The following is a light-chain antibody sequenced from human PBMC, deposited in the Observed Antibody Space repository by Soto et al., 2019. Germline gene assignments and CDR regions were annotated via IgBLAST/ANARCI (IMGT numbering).Light chain of an antibody. CDR3: EARDDSLSGPV. J-gene: IGLJ2*01. Sequence: QSVLTQPTSTSGTPGQRVTISCSGSDSNIGSNTVNWYQQLPGTAPKVVIHSNDQRPSGVPGRFSGSKSGTSASLAISGLQSEDEADYYCEARDDSLSGPVFGGGTKLTVL. CDR2: SND. CDR1: DSNIGSNT. V-gene: IGLV1-44*01.